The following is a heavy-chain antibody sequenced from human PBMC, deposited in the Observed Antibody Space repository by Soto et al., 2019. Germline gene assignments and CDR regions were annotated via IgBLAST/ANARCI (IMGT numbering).Heavy chain of an antibody. CDR1: GGTFSSYA. J-gene: IGHJ4*02. D-gene: IGHD1-20*01. Sequence: SVKVSCKASGGTFSSYAISWVRQAPGQGLEWMGGIIPIFGTANYAQKFQGRVTITADESTSTAYMELSSLRSEDTAVYYCARAERNRYNWNYWGQGTLVTVSS. CDR2: IIPIFGTA. V-gene: IGHV1-69*13. CDR3: ARAERNRYNWNY.